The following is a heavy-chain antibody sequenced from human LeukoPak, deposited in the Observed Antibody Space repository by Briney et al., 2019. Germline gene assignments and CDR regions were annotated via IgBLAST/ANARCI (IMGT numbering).Heavy chain of an antibody. CDR2: INHSGST. Sequence: SETLSLTCAVYGGSFSGYYWSWIRQPPGKGVEWIGEINHSGSTNYNPSLKSRVTISVDTSKNQFSLKLSSVTAADTAVYYCARAPAVRGRWFDPWGQGTLVTVSS. D-gene: IGHD2-2*01. J-gene: IGHJ5*02. CDR3: ARAPAVRGRWFDP. CDR1: GGSFSGYY. V-gene: IGHV4-34*01.